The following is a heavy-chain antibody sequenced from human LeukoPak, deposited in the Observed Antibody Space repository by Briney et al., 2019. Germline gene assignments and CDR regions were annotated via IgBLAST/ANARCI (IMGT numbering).Heavy chain of an antibody. CDR1: GFTFSSYS. D-gene: IGHD5-24*01. CDR3: ATGTSIIQRTYFDY. CDR2: ISSSSSYI. Sequence: PGGSLRLSCAASGFTFSSYSMNWVRQAPGKGLEWVSSISSSSSYIYYADSVKGRFTISRDNAKNSLYLQMNSLRAEDTAVYYCATGTSIIQRTYFDYWGQGTLVTVSS. V-gene: IGHV3-21*01. J-gene: IGHJ4*02.